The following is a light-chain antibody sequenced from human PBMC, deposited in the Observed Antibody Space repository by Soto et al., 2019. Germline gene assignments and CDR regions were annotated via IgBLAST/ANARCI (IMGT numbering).Light chain of an antibody. CDR1: QSVSSN. CDR3: QQYNNWPRT. Sequence: EIVMTQSPATLSVSPGARSTLSCRASQSVSSNLAWYQQKPGQAPRLLIYGASTRATGIPARFSGSGSGTEFTLTISSLQSEDFAVYYCQQYNNWPRTVGQGNKVDIK. V-gene: IGKV3-15*01. J-gene: IGKJ1*01. CDR2: GAS.